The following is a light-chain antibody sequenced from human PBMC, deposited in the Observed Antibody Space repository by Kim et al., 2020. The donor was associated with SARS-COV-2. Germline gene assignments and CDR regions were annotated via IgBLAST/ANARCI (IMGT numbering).Light chain of an antibody. V-gene: IGKV4-1*01. CDR2: WAS. CDR3: QQYFSTRLT. J-gene: IGKJ3*01. Sequence: ATLNCKSTQSVVFSSNNKIYLAWYQKKPGPPPKLLIYWASPRESGVPDRVSGSGSATDFTLTINSLRTENVAVYYCQQYFSTRLTFGPRTKMDIK. CDR1: QSVVFSSNNKIY.